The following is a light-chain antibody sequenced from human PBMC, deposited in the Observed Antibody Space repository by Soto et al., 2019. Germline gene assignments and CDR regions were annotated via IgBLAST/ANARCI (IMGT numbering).Light chain of an antibody. Sequence: DIQMTQSPSSLSASVEDRVILTCRASQSISNHLNWYQQKPGKAPKLLIYDASNLETGVPSKFSGRGSGTDFTFTISSLQPEDIATYYCQQYENVPLTVGGGTKVDNK. J-gene: IGKJ4*01. CDR3: QQYENVPLT. V-gene: IGKV1-33*01. CDR2: DAS. CDR1: QSISNH.